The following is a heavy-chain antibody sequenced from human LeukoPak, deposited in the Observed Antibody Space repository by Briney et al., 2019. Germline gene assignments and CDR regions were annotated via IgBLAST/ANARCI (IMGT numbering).Heavy chain of an antibody. CDR3: ATGKISPDY. J-gene: IGHJ4*02. D-gene: IGHD2-8*02. CDR2: ISSSSSYI. Sequence: GGSLRLSCAASGFTFSSYSMNWVRQAPGKGLEWVSSISSSSSYIYYADSVQRRFTISRDNAKNTLYLQMNSLRAEDTAVYYCATGKISPDYWGQRTLVTVSS. CDR1: GFTFSSYS. V-gene: IGHV3-21*01.